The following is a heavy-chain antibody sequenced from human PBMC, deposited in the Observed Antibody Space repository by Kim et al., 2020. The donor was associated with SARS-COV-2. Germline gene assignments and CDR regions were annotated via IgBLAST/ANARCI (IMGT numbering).Heavy chain of an antibody. CDR2: IYYSGST. Sequence: SETLSLTCTVSGGSISSGGYYWSWIRQHPGKGLEWIGYIYYSGSTYYNPSLKSRVTISVDTSKNQFSLKLSSVTAADTAVYYCAHIAAAGTPHFDYWGQGTLVTVSS. CDR1: GGSISSGGYY. V-gene: IGHV4-31*03. D-gene: IGHD6-13*01. J-gene: IGHJ4*02. CDR3: AHIAAAGTPHFDY.